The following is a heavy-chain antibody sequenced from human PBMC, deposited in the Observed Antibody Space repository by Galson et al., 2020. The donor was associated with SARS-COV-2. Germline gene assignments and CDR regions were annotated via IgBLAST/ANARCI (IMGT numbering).Heavy chain of an antibody. CDR2: ISYDGSNK. J-gene: IGHJ4*02. CDR3: AREGAFWSGYYHGGFDY. CDR1: GFTFSSYA. D-gene: IGHD3-3*01. Sequence: GGSLRLSCAASGFTFSSYAMHWVRQAPGKGLEWVAVISYDGSNKYYADSVKGRFTISRDNSKNTLYLQMNSLRAEDTAVYYCAREGAFWSGYYHGGFDYWGQGTLVTVSS. V-gene: IGHV3-30*04.